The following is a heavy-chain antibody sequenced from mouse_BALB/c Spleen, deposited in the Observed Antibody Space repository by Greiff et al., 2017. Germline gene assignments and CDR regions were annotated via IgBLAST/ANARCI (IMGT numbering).Heavy chain of an antibody. CDR1: GFNIKDTY. CDR3: ARGYHYYGSSYDAMDY. Sequence: EVQLQESGAELVKPGASVKLSCTASGFNIKDTYMHWVKQRPEQGLEWIGRIDPANGNTKYDPKFQGKATITADTSSNTAYLQLSSLTSEDTAVYYCARGYHYYGSSYDAMDYWGQGTSVTVSS. J-gene: IGHJ4*01. CDR2: IDPANGNT. V-gene: IGHV14-3*02. D-gene: IGHD1-1*01.